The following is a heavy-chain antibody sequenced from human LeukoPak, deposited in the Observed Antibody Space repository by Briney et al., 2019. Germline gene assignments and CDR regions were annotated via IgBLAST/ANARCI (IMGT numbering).Heavy chain of an antibody. J-gene: IGHJ5*02. CDR1: GGSFSGYY. D-gene: IGHD3-22*01. CDR2: INHSGST. Sequence: SETLSLTCAVYGGSFSGYYWSWIRQPPGKGLEWIGEINHSGSTNYNPSLKSRVTISVDRSKNQFSLKLSSVTAADTAVYYCARVAASGYYDHWGQGTLVTVSS. V-gene: IGHV4-34*01. CDR3: ARVAASGYYDH.